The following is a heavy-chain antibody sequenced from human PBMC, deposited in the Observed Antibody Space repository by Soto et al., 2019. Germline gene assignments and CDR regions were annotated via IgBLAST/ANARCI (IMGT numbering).Heavy chain of an antibody. D-gene: IGHD6-19*01. Sequence: QVQLQASGPGLVKPSETLSLPCTVSGDSISSYYWSWIRQPPGKGLEWIGYIYYGGSTNYNPSLKSRVTISVDTSKIQFSLKLSSVTAADTAVYYCARDRIAVAERYYYYYYGMDVWGQGNTVTFSS. CDR2: IYYGGST. J-gene: IGHJ6*02. CDR1: GDSISSYY. CDR3: ARDRIAVAERYYYYYYGMDV. V-gene: IGHV4-59*01.